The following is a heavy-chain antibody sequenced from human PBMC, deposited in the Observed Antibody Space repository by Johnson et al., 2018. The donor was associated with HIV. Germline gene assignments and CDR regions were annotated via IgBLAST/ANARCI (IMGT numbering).Heavy chain of an antibody. CDR3: TRTDDAYHYDTFGYIDAFDI. J-gene: IGHJ3*02. CDR2: IRSKPYSSAT. V-gene: IGHV3-73*01. D-gene: IGHD3-22*01. CDR1: GFTFSDSA. Sequence: VQLVESGGGLVQPGGSLRLSCAASGFTFSDSALHWVRQAPEKGLEWVGRIRSKPYSSATAYAASVTGRFTISRDDSKNMTYLQMNSLKTEDTAVYYCTRTDDAYHYDTFGYIDAFDIWGQGTMVTVSS.